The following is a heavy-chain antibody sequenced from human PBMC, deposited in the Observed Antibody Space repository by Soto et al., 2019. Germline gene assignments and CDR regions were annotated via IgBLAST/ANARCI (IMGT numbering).Heavy chain of an antibody. V-gene: IGHV3-23*01. CDR3: AKAYVAWANFPFGS. CDR1: AVNFNSND. D-gene: IGHD3-16*01. J-gene: IGHJ4*02. CDR2: IRDYGVTT. Sequence: GGSLRLSCTTSAVNFNSNDMRWCLQAPGKGLEWLAGIRDYGVTTYYAPSVKGRVTISRDTSMNTLYLQLKSLTAEDTAVYYCAKAYVAWANFPFGSWGQGIQVTVSS.